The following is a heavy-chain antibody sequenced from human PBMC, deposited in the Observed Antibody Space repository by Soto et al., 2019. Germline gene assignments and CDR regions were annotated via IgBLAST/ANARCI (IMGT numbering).Heavy chain of an antibody. J-gene: IGHJ5*02. CDR3: VRDGTKTLRDWFDP. Sequence: SETLSLTCTVSCASISGFYWSWIRKSAGKGLEWIGRIYATGTMSVDTSKKQFSLKLRSVTAADTAVYYCVRDGTKTLRDWFDPCGQGISVTVSS. D-gene: IGHD1-1*01. CDR1: CASISGFY. V-gene: IGHV4-4*07. CDR2: IYATG.